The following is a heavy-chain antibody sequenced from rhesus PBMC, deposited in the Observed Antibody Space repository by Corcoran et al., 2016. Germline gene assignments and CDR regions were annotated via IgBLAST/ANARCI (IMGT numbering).Heavy chain of an antibody. CDR3: ARSQYSGSWLDY. Sequence: QVQLQESGPGLGKPSETLSLTCAVSGYSISSGYGWGWFRQPPGKGLEWIGQIYGGSGSTYYNPSLKSRVTVSKDTSKNQLSLKLSSVTAADTAVYYCARSQYSGSWLDYWGQGVLVTVSS. CDR2: IYGGSGST. CDR1: GYSISSGYG. V-gene: IGHV4-127*01. J-gene: IGHJ4*01. D-gene: IGHD6-25*01.